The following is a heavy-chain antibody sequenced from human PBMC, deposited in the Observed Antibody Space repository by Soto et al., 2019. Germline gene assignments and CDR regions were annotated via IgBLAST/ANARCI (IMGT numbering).Heavy chain of an antibody. CDR1: EFSLSTSGVG. Sequence: ITLKETGPTLVKPTQTLTLTCSLSEFSLSTSGVGVGWFRQPPGKALEWLALLYWGDDKRYRSSLESRLSATRDTSKNAVVRTMTDMDPAYTGTYFCAYRPQVTVTTYYFELWAPGPLITVS. CDR2: LYWGDDK. J-gene: IGHJ1*01. V-gene: IGHV2-5*02. CDR3: AYRPQVTVTTYYFEL. D-gene: IGHD3-22*01.